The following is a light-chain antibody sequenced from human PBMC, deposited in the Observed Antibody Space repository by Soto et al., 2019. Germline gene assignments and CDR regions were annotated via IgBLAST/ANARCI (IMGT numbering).Light chain of an antibody. J-gene: IGLJ2*01. V-gene: IGLV2-14*01. CDR3: GSYTSSSTLVV. CDR2: DVS. CDR1: SSDVGGYNY. Sequence: QSALTQPASVSGSPGQSITISCTGTSSDVGGYNYVSWYQQHPGRAPKLMIYDVSNRPSGVSNRFSGSKSGNTASLTISGLQAEDEADYYCGSYTSSSTLVVFGGGTKVTGL.